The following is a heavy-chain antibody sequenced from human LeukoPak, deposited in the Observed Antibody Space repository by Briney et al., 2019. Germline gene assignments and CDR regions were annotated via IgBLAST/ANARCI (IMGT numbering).Heavy chain of an antibody. V-gene: IGHV3-23*01. Sequence: GGSLRLSCTASGFIFSNFVLSWVPHPRGDALEWLSAIGMGDDTYYADTVQGRFTISRDNSKNTLFLQMNSLSAEDTAIYYCAKGFYGSGSSYFDAWGQGTLVSVSS. CDR1: GFIFSNFV. D-gene: IGHD3-10*01. CDR2: IGMGDDT. CDR3: AKGFYGSGSSYFDA. J-gene: IGHJ4*02.